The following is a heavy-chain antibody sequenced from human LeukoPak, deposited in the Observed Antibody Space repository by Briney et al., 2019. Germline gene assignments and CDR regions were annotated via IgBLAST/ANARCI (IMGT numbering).Heavy chain of an antibody. D-gene: IGHD1-26*01. CDR2: ISYDGSNK. Sequence: PGGSLRLSCAASGFTFSNYGMHWVRQAPGKGLEWVAVISYDGSNKYYADSVKGRFTISRDNSKNTLYLQMNSLRAEDTALYYCATQKLWEGWEPRVYAFDIWGQGTRVTVFS. CDR3: ATQKLWEGWEPRVYAFDI. J-gene: IGHJ3*02. V-gene: IGHV3-30*03. CDR1: GFTFSNYG.